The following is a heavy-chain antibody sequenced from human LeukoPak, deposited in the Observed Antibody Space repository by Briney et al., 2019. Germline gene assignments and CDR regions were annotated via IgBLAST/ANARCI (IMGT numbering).Heavy chain of an antibody. Sequence: PSDTLSLTCTVTGVSIDSTSYYWGWIRQPPKKGLEWIGNSYYAWGTHYNPSLKSRVTISEDTAKNQFSLSLSSVTAADTAVYYCARLRAWFGELKGFDYWGQGTLVIVSS. J-gene: IGHJ4*02. CDR1: GVSIDSTSYY. CDR2: SYYAWGT. CDR3: ARLRAWFGELKGFDY. D-gene: IGHD3-10*01. V-gene: IGHV4-39*01.